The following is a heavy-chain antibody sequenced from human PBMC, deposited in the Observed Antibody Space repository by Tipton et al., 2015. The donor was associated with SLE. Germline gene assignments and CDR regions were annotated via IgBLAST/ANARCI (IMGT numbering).Heavy chain of an antibody. J-gene: IGHJ4*02. CDR1: GASISNYY. CDR3: ARTAGSHRNYYFDS. CDR2: TYYRGSA. Sequence: TLSLTCTVSGASISNYYWSWIRQPPGKELEYIGYTYYRGSANYNPSLKNRVTLSIDTSNNHFSLRLSSVTAADTAVYYCARTAGSHRNYYFDSWGQGTLVTVSS. V-gene: IGHV4-59*01. D-gene: IGHD1-26*01.